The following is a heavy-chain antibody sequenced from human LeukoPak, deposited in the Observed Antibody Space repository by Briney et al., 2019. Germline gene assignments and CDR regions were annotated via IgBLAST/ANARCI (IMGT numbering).Heavy chain of an antibody. D-gene: IGHD3-10*01. CDR1: GFTFNNAW. V-gene: IGHV3-15*01. CDR2: IKSKTDGGTT. J-gene: IGHJ4*02. CDR3: TTVTSGSGTYHKYYFDY. Sequence: GGSLRLSCAASGFTFNNAWMSWVRQAPVKGLEWVGRIKSKTDGGTTDYAAPVKGRFTISRDDSKNTLNLQMNSLKTEDTAVYYCTTVTSGSGTYHKYYFDYWGQGTLVTVSS.